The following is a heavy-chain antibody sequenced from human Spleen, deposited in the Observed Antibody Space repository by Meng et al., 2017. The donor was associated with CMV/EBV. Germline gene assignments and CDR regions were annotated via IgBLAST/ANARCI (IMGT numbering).Heavy chain of an antibody. Sequence: ASVKVSCKTSGFPFIGYYIHWVRQAPGQGLEWMGWLNPHSGGTNSAQKFQGRVTMTRDTSISTAYMELSGLTSDDMAVYYCARDGGLSGAIPGSPVDWGQGTLVTVSS. J-gene: IGHJ4*02. CDR3: ARDGGLSGAIPGSPVD. CDR2: LNPHSGGT. V-gene: IGHV1-2*02. D-gene: IGHD2-2*02. CDR1: GFPFIGYY.